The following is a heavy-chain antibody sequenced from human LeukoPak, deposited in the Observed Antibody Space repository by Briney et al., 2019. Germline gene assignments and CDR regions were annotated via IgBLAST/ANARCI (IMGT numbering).Heavy chain of an antibody. CDR1: GFTFSNSA. CDR3: AKGIYSSGWSYFDY. J-gene: IGHJ4*01. V-gene: IGHV3-23*01. Sequence: GGSLRLSCAASGFTFSNSAMSWVRQAPGKGLEWVSTLSGSGTTTYYADSVEGRFTISRDNSKSTLYLQMNSLRAEDTAVYYCAKGIYSSGWSYFDYWGHGTLVTVSS. CDR2: LSGSGTTT. D-gene: IGHD6-19*01.